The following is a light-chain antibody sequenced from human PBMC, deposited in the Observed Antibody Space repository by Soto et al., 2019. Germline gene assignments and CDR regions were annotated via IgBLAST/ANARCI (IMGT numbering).Light chain of an antibody. CDR2: EVI. CDR1: SSDVGYYNS. V-gene: IGLV2-8*01. CDR3: SSYAGSNNVV. J-gene: IGLJ3*02. Sequence: QSALTQPPSASGSPGQSVTISCTGTSSDVGYYNSVSWYQQHPGKAPKLMIYEVIERPSGVPDRFSGSKSGNTASLTVSRLQAEDEADYYCSSYAGSNNVVFGGGTKLTVL.